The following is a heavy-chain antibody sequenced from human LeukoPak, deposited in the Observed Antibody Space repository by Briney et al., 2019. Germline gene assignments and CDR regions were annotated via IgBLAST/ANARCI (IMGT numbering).Heavy chain of an antibody. D-gene: IGHD6-25*01. J-gene: IGHJ6*03. V-gene: IGHV4-4*09. CDR1: GGSISSRY. CDR2: IYTSGST. Sequence: PSETLSLTCTVSGGSISSRYWSWIRQPPGKGPEWIGYIYTSGSTNYNPSLKSRVAISVDTSKNQFSLKLTSVTAADTAVYYCARGMIAAGYYYYYYMDVWGKGTTVTVSS. CDR3: ARGMIAAGYYYYYYMDV.